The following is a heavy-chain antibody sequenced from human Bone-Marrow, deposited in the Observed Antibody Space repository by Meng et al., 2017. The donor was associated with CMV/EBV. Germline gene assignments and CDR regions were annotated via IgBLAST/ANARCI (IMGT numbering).Heavy chain of an antibody. CDR3: ARGSASGYDFRSAYYISDYFDS. J-gene: IGHJ4*02. V-gene: IGHV1-2*02. CDR2: INPNSGGT. CDR1: GYTFTDYY. D-gene: IGHD3-3*01. Sequence: ASVKVSCKASGYTFTDYYMHWVRQAPGQGLEWMGWINPNSGGTNYTQNFQGRVTMTRDTSISAAYMELSRLRSDDTAVYYCARGSASGYDFRSAYYISDYFDSWGQGTLVTVSS.